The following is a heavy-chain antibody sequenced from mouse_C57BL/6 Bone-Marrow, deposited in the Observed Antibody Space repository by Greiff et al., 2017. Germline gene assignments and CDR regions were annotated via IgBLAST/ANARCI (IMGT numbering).Heavy chain of an antibody. CDR1: GFSLTSYG. V-gene: IGHV2-9*01. Sequence: VMLVESGPGLVAPSQSLSITCTVSGFSLTSYGVDWVRQTPGKGLEWLGVIWGGGGTNYNSALMSRLSISKDNSKSQVFLKMNSLQTDDTAMYYCAKHGGHDGGPWFAYWGQGTLVTVSA. D-gene: IGHD2-12*01. CDR2: IWGGGGT. J-gene: IGHJ3*01. CDR3: AKHGGHDGGPWFAY.